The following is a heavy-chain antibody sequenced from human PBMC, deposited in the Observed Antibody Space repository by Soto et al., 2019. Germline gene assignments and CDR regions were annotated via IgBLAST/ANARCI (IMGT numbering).Heavy chain of an antibody. J-gene: IGHJ4*02. Sequence: LRLSCAASGFTFSSYAMNWVRQAPGKGLEWVSAISGSGGSTYFADSVKGRFTISRDNSKNTLYPQMNSLRAEDTAVYYCAKDVDTAMARWFDYWGQGTLVTVSS. CDR3: AKDVDTAMARWFDY. CDR1: GFTFSSYA. V-gene: IGHV3-23*01. CDR2: ISGSGGST. D-gene: IGHD5-18*01.